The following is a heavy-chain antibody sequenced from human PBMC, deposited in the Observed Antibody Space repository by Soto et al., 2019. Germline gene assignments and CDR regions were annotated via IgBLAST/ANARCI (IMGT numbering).Heavy chain of an antibody. V-gene: IGHV3-30*18. J-gene: IGHJ6*02. Sequence: QVQLVESGGGVVQPGRSLRLSCAASGFTFSSYGMHWVRQAPGKGLEWVAVISYDGSNKYYADSVKGRFTISRDNSKNTLYLQMNNLGAEDTAVYYCAKDRKWELLYYYYGMDVWGQGTTVTVSS. D-gene: IGHD1-26*01. CDR3: AKDRKWELLYYYYGMDV. CDR1: GFTFSSYG. CDR2: ISYDGSNK.